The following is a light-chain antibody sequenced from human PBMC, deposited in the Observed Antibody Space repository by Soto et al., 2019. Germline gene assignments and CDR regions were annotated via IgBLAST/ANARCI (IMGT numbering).Light chain of an antibody. CDR3: QQLNSYPIT. Sequence: IPLPQSPSSLSASVGDSVTITCRASQGISSYLAWYQQKPGKAPKLLIYAASTLQSGVPSRLSGSGSGTEFTLTISSLQPEDWATYDCQQLNSYPITFGQGTRLEIK. V-gene: IGKV1-9*01. CDR1: QGISSY. CDR2: AAS. J-gene: IGKJ5*01.